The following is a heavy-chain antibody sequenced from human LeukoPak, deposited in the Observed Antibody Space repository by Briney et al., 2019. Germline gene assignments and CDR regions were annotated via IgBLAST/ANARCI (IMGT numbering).Heavy chain of an antibody. CDR3: ASKADVLLESLGAFDI. V-gene: IGHV1-69*05. Sequence: SVKVSCKASGGTFSSYAISWVRQAPGQGLEWMGGIIPIFGTANYAQKFQGRVTITTDESTSTAYMELSSLRSEDTAVYYCASKADVLLESLGAFDIWGQGIMVTVSS. CDR2: IIPIFGTA. CDR1: GGTFSSYA. D-gene: IGHD3-10*01. J-gene: IGHJ3*02.